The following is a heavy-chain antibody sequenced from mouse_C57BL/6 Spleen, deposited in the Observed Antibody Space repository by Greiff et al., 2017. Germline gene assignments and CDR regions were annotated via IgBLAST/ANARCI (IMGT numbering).Heavy chain of an antibody. CDR2: IDPSDSYT. CDR3: AGWPLDYYGSSSWFAY. CDR1: GYTFTSYW. V-gene: IGHV1-50*01. Sequence: QVQLQQPGAELVKPGASVKLSCKASGYTFTSYWMQWVKQRPGQGLEWIGEIDPSDSYTNYNQKFKGKATLTVATSSSTAYMQLSSLTSEDSAVYYCAGWPLDYYGSSSWFAYWGQGTLVTVSA. J-gene: IGHJ3*01. D-gene: IGHD1-1*01.